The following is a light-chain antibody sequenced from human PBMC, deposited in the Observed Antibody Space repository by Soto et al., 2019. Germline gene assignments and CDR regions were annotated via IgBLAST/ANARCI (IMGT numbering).Light chain of an antibody. J-gene: IGKJ5*01. CDR3: QQYENLPT. CDR2: DAS. Sequence: DIQMTQSPSSLSASVGDRVTITCQASQNINNYSYWYQQKPQRPTKLLIYDASNSEAGVPSRFRGSGSGTYFTITISRLQPEYIATYYCQQYENLPTFGQGTRVEIK. CDR1: QNINNY. V-gene: IGKV1-33*01.